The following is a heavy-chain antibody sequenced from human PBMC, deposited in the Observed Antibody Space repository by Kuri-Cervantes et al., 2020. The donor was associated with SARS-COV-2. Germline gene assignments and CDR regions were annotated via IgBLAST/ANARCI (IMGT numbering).Heavy chain of an antibody. J-gene: IGHJ6*02. D-gene: IGHD3-3*01. Sequence: ASLKVSCKASGYTFTSYAMHWVRQAPGQRLEWMGWINADSGNTRYSQKFQGRVTINRDTSASTSYMELSSLRSEDTAVYYYASSRSITIFGVVINYYYGINVWGQGPS. CDR2: INADSGNT. CDR3: ASSRSITIFGVVINYYYGINV. CDR1: GYTFTSYA. V-gene: IGHV1-3*01.